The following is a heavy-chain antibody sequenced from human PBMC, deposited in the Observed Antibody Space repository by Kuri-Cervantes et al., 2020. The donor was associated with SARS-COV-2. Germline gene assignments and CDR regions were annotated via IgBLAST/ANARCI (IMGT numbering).Heavy chain of an antibody. CDR1: GGSISSSSYY. D-gene: IGHD2-2*01. Sequence: SETLSLTCTVSGGSISSSSYYWGWIRQPPGKGLEWIGSIYYSGSTYYNPSLKSRVTISVDTSKNQFSLKLSSVTAADTAVYYCARRSGYCSSTSCYLFDYWGQGTLVTVSS. CDR3: ARRSGYCSSTSCYLFDY. CDR2: IYYSGST. J-gene: IGHJ4*02. V-gene: IGHV4-39*01.